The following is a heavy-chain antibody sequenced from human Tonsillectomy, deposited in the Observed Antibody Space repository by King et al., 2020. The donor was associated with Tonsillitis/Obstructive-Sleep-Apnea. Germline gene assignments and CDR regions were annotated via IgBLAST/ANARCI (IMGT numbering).Heavy chain of an antibody. Sequence: VQLVESGGGLIQPGGSLRLSCAASGFTVSSNYMSWVRQAAGKGLEWVSVIYSGGSTYYADSVKGRFTISRDNSKNTLYLQMNSLRAEDTAVYYCARELYYYDSSEKADAFDIWGQGTMVTVSS. V-gene: IGHV3-53*01. CDR1: GFTVSSNY. J-gene: IGHJ3*02. CDR3: ARELYYYDSSEKADAFDI. CDR2: IYSGGST. D-gene: IGHD3-22*01.